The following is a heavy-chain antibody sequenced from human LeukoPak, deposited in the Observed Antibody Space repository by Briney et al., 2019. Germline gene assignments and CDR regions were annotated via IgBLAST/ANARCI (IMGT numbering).Heavy chain of an antibody. CDR3: ARCLLSGGIDP. CDR2: INHSGSI. J-gene: IGHJ5*02. V-gene: IGHV4-34*01. Sequence: SETLSLTCAVYGGSFSGYYWSWIRQPPGKGLEWIGEINHSGSINYNPSLKSRVTISVDTSKNQFSLKLSSVTAADTAVYYCARCLLSGGIDPWGQGTLVTVSS. CDR1: GGSFSGYY. D-gene: IGHD2-21*01.